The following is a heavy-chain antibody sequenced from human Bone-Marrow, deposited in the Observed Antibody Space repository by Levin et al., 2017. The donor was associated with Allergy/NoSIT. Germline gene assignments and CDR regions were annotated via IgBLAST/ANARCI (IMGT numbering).Heavy chain of an antibody. CDR3: AKEERGGYNWNSSLD. Sequence: GGSLRLSCAASGFTFSSYGMHWVRQAPGKGLEWVAVISYDGSNKYYADSVKGRFTISRDNSKNTLYLQMNSLRAEDTAVYYCAKEERGGYNWNSSLDWGQGTLVTVSS. D-gene: IGHD1-1*01. CDR1: GFTFSSYG. J-gene: IGHJ4*02. V-gene: IGHV3-30*18. CDR2: ISYDGSNK.